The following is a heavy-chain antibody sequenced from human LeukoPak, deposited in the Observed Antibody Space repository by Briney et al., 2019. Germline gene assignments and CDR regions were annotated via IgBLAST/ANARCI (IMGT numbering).Heavy chain of an antibody. CDR3: ARDLGYAATIMRDYFDY. V-gene: IGHV3-21*01. D-gene: IGHD5-12*01. Sequence: PGGSLRLSCAASRFTFSSYSMNWVRQAPGKGLEWVSSISSSGSYIYYADSVKGRFTISRDNAKNSLYLQMNSLRAEDTAVYYCARDLGYAATIMRDYFDYWGQGTLVTVSS. J-gene: IGHJ4*02. CDR2: ISSSGSYI. CDR1: RFTFSSYS.